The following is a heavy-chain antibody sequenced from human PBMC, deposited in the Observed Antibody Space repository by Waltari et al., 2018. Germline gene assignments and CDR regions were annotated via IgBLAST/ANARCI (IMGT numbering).Heavy chain of an antibody. CDR2: MNPNSGNT. J-gene: IGHJ6*02. CDR1: GYTFTSYD. V-gene: IGHV1-8*01. D-gene: IGHD4-17*01. Sequence: QVQLVQSGAEVKTPGASVKVSCQASGYTFTSYDINWVRQAPGQGLEWMGWMNPNSGNTGYAQKFQGRVTMTRNTSISTAYMELSSLRSEDTAVYYCARGTKNGDYFYYYGMDVWGQGTTVTVSS. CDR3: ARGTKNGDYFYYYGMDV.